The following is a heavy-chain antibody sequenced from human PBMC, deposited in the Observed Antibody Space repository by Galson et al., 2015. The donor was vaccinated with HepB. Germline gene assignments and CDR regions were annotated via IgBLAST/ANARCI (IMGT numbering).Heavy chain of an antibody. Sequence: SLRLSCAASGFTFSNYDMHWVRQTTGKGLEWVSGFGSAGDAYYPDSVKGRFTISRVNAKSSLYLQMNSLRVGDTAVYYCARGGGGSDNRYFDLWGRGTLVTVSS. CDR2: FGSAGDA. CDR1: GFTFSNYD. D-gene: IGHD2-15*01. CDR3: ARGGGGSDNRYFDL. J-gene: IGHJ2*01. V-gene: IGHV3-13*01.